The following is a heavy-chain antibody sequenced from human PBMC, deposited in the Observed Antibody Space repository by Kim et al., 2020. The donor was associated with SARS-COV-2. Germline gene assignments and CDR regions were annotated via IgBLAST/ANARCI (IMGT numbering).Heavy chain of an antibody. CDR1: GFTFSSYG. J-gene: IGHJ4*02. CDR2: ISYDGSNK. Sequence: GGSLRLSCAASGFTFSSYGMHWVRQAPGKGLEWVAVISYDGSNKYYADSVKGRFTISRDNSKNTLYLQMNSLRAEDTAVYYCARDRSEYYYGSGSYWDFDYWGQGTLVTVSS. V-gene: IGHV3-33*05. D-gene: IGHD3-10*01. CDR3: ARDRSEYYYGSGSYWDFDY.